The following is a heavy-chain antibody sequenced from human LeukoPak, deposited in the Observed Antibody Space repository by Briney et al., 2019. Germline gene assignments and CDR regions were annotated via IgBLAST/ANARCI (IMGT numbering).Heavy chain of an antibody. J-gene: IGHJ4*02. CDR2: INPNSGGT. D-gene: IGHD4-23*01. CDR1: GHTFTGYY. V-gene: IGHV1-2*02. CDR3: ARGLGYGGNPSDY. Sequence: ASVKVSCKASGHTFTGYYMHWVRQAPGQGLEWMGWINPNSGGTNYAQKFQGRVTMTRDTSISTAYMELSRLRSDDTAVYYCARGLGYGGNPSDYWGQGTLVTVSS.